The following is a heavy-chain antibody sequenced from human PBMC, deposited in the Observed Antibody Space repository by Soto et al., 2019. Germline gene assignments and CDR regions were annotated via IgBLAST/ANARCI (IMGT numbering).Heavy chain of an antibody. V-gene: IGHV4-34*01. D-gene: IGHD3-10*01. Sequence: QVQLQQWGAGLLKPSETLSLTCAVYGGSFSGYYWSWIRQPPGKGLEWIGEINHSGSTNYNPSLKSRVTISVDTSKNQFSLTLSSVTAADTAVYYCARGGVTMVRGSDYWGQGTLVTVSS. CDR2: INHSGST. CDR1: GGSFSGYY. J-gene: IGHJ4*02. CDR3: ARGGVTMVRGSDY.